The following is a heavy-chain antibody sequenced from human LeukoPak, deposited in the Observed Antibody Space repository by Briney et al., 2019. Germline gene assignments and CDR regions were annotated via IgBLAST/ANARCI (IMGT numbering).Heavy chain of an antibody. CDR2: FHHSGST. CDR1: GYSISSGFY. V-gene: IGHV4-38-2*02. CDR3: ARREGYNFDY. D-gene: IGHD5-24*01. J-gene: IGHJ4*02. Sequence: SETLSLTCSVSGYSISSGFYWDWIRQPPGKGLEWIGSFHHSGSTPYNPSLNRRVSISVDTSKNQLSLKLSSVTAADTAVYYCARREGYNFDYWGQGTLVTVSS.